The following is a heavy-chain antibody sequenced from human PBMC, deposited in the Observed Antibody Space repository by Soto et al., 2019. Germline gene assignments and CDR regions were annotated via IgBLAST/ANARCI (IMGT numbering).Heavy chain of an antibody. Sequence: QVQLQESGPGLVKPSQTLSLTCTVSGGSISSGDYYWSWIRQPPGKGLEWIGYIYYSGSTYYNPSLKSRVTISVDTSKNQFSLKLSSVTAADTAVYYCARGWGRDSGYDSGYYGMDVWGQGTTVTVSS. CDR3: ARGWGRDSGYDSGYYGMDV. CDR2: IYYSGST. CDR1: GGSISSGDYY. D-gene: IGHD5-12*01. J-gene: IGHJ6*02. V-gene: IGHV4-30-4*01.